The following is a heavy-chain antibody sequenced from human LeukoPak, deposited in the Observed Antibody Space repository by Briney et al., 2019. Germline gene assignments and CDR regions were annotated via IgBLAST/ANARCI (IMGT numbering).Heavy chain of an antibody. D-gene: IGHD4-17*01. CDR2: YDPDASDT. V-gene: IGHV1-24*01. CDR1: GYTLTDLS. CDR3: ATTTITAVSWYFDL. J-gene: IGHJ2*01. Sequence: ASVKVSCTVSGYTLTDLSIHWVRQAPGKGLEWIGGYDPDASDTVSAQNFQGRVAMTEDTSTDTAYMELSSLRSEDTAVYFCATTTITAVSWYFDLWGRGTLVTVSS.